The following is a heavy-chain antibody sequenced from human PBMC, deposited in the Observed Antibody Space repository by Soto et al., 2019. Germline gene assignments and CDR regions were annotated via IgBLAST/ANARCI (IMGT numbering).Heavy chain of an antibody. D-gene: IGHD1-7*01. Sequence: ASVKVSCKASGYTFTSYGISWVRQAPGQGLEWMGWISAYNGNTNYAQKLQGRVTMTTDTSTSTAYMELRSLRSDDTAVYYCARGSRMFNWNYGGPFGSWGQGTLVTVSS. CDR1: GYTFTSYG. CDR2: ISAYNGNT. V-gene: IGHV1-18*04. CDR3: ARGSRMFNWNYGGPFGS. J-gene: IGHJ4*02.